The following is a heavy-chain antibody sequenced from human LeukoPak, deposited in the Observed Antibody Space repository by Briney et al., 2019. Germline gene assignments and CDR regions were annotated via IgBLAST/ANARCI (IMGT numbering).Heavy chain of an antibody. V-gene: IGHV1-46*01. CDR1: GYIFTTYY. J-gene: IGHJ5*02. CDR3: ARALSDSSGYP. CDR2: INPSGGST. D-gene: IGHD3-22*01. Sequence: GASVKVSCKAFGYIFTTYYVHWVRQAPGQGLEWMGKINPSGGSTSYAQQFQGRVTMTRDTSTRTVYMELSSQRSEDTAVYYCARALSDSSGYPWGQGTLVTVSS.